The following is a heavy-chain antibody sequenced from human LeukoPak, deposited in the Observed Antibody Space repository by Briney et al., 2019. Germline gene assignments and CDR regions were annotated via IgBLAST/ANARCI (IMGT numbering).Heavy chain of an antibody. Sequence: PSETLSLTCSVSGGSINNFYWTWIRQPAGKGLERIGRIYATGDTNYNPSLKSRLTLSIDTSKNQFSLKLNSVTAADTALYFCAKESRVRGVSIRESHYHYYYGMDVWGRGTTVTVSS. CDR1: GGSINNFY. V-gene: IGHV4-4*07. CDR2: IYATGDT. J-gene: IGHJ6*02. CDR3: AKESRVRGVSIRESHYHYYYGMDV. D-gene: IGHD3-10*01.